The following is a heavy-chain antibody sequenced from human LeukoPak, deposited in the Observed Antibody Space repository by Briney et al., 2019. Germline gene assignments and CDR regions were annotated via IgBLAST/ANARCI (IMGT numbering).Heavy chain of an antibody. V-gene: IGHV3-21*01. CDR2: ISSSSSYI. CDR1: GFTFSSYA. D-gene: IGHD3-16*02. J-gene: IGHJ3*02. CDR3: ARALSWGEWAFDI. Sequence: GGSLRLSCAASGFTFSSYAMSWVRQAPGKGLEWVSSISSSSSYIYYADSVKGRFTISRDNAKNSLYLQMNSLRAEDTAVYYCARALSWGEWAFDIWGQGTMVTVSS.